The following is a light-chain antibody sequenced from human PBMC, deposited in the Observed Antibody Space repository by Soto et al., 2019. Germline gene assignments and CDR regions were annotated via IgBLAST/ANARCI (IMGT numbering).Light chain of an antibody. J-gene: IGKJ5*01. CDR2: AAS. CDR1: QSISSTY. Sequence: EIVLTQSPGTLSLSPGERATLSCMASQSISSTYIAWYQQKPGQAPRLLIYAASSRATGIPDRFSGSGSGTDFTLTISRLEPEDFAVYYRQQYGSSPTFGQGTRLE. V-gene: IGKV3-20*01. CDR3: QQYGSSPT.